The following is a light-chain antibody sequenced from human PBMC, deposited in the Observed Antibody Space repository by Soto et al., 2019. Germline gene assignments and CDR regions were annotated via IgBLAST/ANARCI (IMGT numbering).Light chain of an antibody. J-gene: IGKJ5*01. CDR1: QSVSNNY. V-gene: IGKV3-20*01. CDR3: QQYGSSPIT. Sequence: EIVLTQSPGTLSLSPGERATLSCRASQSVSNNYLAWYQQKPGQAPRLLISDASGRATGIPDRFSGSGSETDFSLTINRLEPEDFAVYFCQQYGSSPITCGQGTRLE. CDR2: DAS.